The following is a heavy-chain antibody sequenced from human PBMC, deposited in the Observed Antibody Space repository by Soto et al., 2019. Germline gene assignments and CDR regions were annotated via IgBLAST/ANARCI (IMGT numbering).Heavy chain of an antibody. Sequence: EVQLVESGGGLVQPGGSLRLSCAVSGFTFSSYAMSWVRQAPGKGLEWVSAISGSGGSTYYADSVKGRFTISRDNSKNTLYLQMNSLRAEDTAVYYCAKERGYCSSTSCYTQYNWFDPWGQGTLVTVSS. V-gene: IGHV3-23*04. CDR3: AKERGYCSSTSCYTQYNWFDP. J-gene: IGHJ5*02. CDR1: GFTFSSYA. CDR2: ISGSGGST. D-gene: IGHD2-2*02.